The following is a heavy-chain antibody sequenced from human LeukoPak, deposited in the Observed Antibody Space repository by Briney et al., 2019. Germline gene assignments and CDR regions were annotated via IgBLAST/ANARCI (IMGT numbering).Heavy chain of an antibody. CDR3: ARALSSSTSGMTFDY. Sequence: GGSLRLSCAASGFTFSSYSMNWVRQAPGKGLEWVSSISSSSSYIYYADSVKGRFTISRDNAKNSLYLQMSSLRAEDTAVYYCARALSSSTSGMTFDYWGQGTLVTVSS. CDR1: GFTFSSYS. V-gene: IGHV3-21*01. J-gene: IGHJ4*02. CDR2: ISSSSSYI. D-gene: IGHD2-2*01.